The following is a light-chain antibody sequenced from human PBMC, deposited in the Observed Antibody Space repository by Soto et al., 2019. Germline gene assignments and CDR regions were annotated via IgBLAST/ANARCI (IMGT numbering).Light chain of an antibody. Sequence: DIQLTQSPSFLSASVVDRVTITCRASQGISSYLAWYQQKPGRVPKRLIYGSSTLQSGVPSRFSGSGSGTEFTLTISSLQPEDFATYYCLKHNLFPRKCGQGNKGDIK. CDR1: QGISSY. CDR2: GSS. V-gene: IGKV1-9*01. CDR3: LKHNLFPRK. J-gene: IGKJ1*01.